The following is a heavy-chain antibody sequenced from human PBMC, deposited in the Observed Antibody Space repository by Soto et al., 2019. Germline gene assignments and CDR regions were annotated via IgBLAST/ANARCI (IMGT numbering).Heavy chain of an antibody. CDR3: ARPPGYSAVLTGYSSYYFDS. D-gene: IGHD3-9*01. CDR1: GGSISPYY. J-gene: IGHJ4*02. V-gene: IGHV4-59*08. CDR2: IYYRGNT. Sequence: QVQLQESGPGLVKPSETLSLTCTVSGGSISPYYWSWIRQPPGKGLEWIGYIYYRGNTNYNPSFKSRVTISVEPLQNQFALGLSSVTAADTALYYCARPPGYSAVLTGYSSYYFDSWGQGTLVTVSS.